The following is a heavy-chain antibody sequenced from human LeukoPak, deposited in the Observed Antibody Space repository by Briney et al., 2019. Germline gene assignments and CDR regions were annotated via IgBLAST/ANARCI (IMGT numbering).Heavy chain of an antibody. CDR2: ISSTYDI. CDR1: GFIFSPYA. Sequence: GGSLRLSCAASGFIFSPYAMNWVRQAPGRGLEWVSYISSTYDIYYADSVRGRFTISRDNAKNSVYLQMNSLRDEDTAVYYCARDHNWGFDFWGQGTLVAVSS. CDR3: ARDHNWGFDF. V-gene: IGHV3-48*02. D-gene: IGHD7-27*01. J-gene: IGHJ4*02.